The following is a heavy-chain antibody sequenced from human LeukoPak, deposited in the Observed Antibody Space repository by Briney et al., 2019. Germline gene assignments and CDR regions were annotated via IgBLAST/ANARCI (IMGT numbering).Heavy chain of an antibody. D-gene: IGHD2-2*01. CDR3: ARYCSSTSCQLDAFDI. J-gene: IGHJ3*02. CDR2: IIPIFGTA. V-gene: IGHV1-69*13. Sequence: SVKVSCKASGGTFSSYAISWVRQAPGQGLEWMGGIIPIFGTANYAQKFQGRVTITADESTSTAYMEPSSLRSEDTAVYYCARYCSSTSCQLDAFDIWGQGTMVTVSS. CDR1: GGTFSSYA.